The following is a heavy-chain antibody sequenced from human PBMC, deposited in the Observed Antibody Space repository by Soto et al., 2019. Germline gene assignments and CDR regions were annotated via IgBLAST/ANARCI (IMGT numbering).Heavy chain of an antibody. CDR2: IYYSGST. V-gene: IGHV4-59*08. Sequence: SETLSLTCTVSGGSISSYYWSWIRQPPGKGLEWIGYIYYSGSTNYNPSLTSRVTISVDTSKNQFSLKLSSVTAADTAVYYCARGYCSGGSCYSRFFDYWGQGTLVTVSS. J-gene: IGHJ4*02. CDR3: ARGYCSGGSCYSRFFDY. CDR1: GGSISSYY. D-gene: IGHD2-15*01.